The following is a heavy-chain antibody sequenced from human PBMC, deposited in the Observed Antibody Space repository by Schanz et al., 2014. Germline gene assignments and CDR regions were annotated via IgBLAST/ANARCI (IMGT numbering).Heavy chain of an antibody. J-gene: IGHJ4*02. D-gene: IGHD4-17*01. Sequence: QVQLVESGGAVVQPGGSLRLSCVASGFTFSDYYMSWIRQAPGKGLEWVGSMYVSGGLYYNPSLKSRVSISVDTSKNQLPLWLNSGTAADTAMYYCTLWDYGDYFVDEWGRGALVTVAS. V-gene: IGHV4-4*08. CDR1: GFTFSDYY. CDR2: MYVSGGL. CDR3: TLWDYGDYFVDE.